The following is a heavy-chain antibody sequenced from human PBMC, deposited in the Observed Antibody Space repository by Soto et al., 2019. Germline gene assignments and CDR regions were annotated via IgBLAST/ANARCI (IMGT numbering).Heavy chain of an antibody. J-gene: IGHJ4*02. D-gene: IGHD3-3*01. Sequence: SETLSLTCAVSGGSISSGGDSWSWIRQPPGKGLEWIGYIYHSGSTYYNPSLKSRVTISVDRSKNQFSLKLSSVTAADTAVYYCASCFWSGYHVWGQGTLVTVSS. CDR3: ASCFWSGYHV. CDR2: IYHSGST. V-gene: IGHV4-30-2*01. CDR1: GGSISSGGDS.